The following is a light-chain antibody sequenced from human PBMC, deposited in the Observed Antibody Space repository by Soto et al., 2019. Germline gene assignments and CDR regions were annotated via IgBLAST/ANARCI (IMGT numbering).Light chain of an antibody. Sequence: DIQMTQSPSTLSAFVGDRVTITCRASQTITRWMAWHQQKPGKAPKLLIYDASTLESGVPSRFSGSRSGTEFTLTISSLQPDDFATYYCQQYNSYSWTFGQGTKVEIK. J-gene: IGKJ1*01. CDR1: QTITRW. CDR2: DAS. V-gene: IGKV1-5*01. CDR3: QQYNSYSWT.